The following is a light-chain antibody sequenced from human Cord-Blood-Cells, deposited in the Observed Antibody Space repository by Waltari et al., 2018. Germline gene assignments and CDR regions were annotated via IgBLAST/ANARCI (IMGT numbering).Light chain of an antibody. V-gene: IGLV3-19*01. J-gene: IGLJ3*02. CDR2: GKN. CDR1: SLRSYY. Sequence: SSELTQDPAVSVALGQTVRITCQGDSLRSYYASWYQQKPGQAPVLVIYGKNNRPSGIPDRFSCSMSGNTASLTITGAQAEDEADYYCNSRDSSGNHLVFGGGTKLTVL. CDR3: NSRDSSGNHLV.